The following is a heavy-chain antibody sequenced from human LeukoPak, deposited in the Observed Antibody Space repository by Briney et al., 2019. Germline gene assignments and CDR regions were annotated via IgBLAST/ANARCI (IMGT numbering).Heavy chain of an antibody. CDR3: ATPRGTVTTGAVY. V-gene: IGHV3-23*01. Sequence: PGGSLRLSCAASGFTFRSHAMSWVRQAPGKGLEWVSAISSSGISTYYADAVKGRFTISRGNSKNTLYLQMNNLRAEDTAVYYCATPRGTVTTGAVYWGQGTLVTVSS. CDR2: ISSSGIST. J-gene: IGHJ4*02. CDR1: GFTFRSHA. D-gene: IGHD4-17*01.